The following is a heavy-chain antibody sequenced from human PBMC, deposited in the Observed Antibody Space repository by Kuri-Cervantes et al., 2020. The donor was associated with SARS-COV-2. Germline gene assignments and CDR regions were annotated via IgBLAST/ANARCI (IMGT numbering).Heavy chain of an antibody. D-gene: IGHD5-12*01. CDR1: GYTFTSYG. J-gene: IGHJ3*02. Sequence: ASVKVSCKASGYTFTSYGTSWVRQAPGQGLEWMGWINPDSGGSNFAQKFQGRVTMTRDTSITTAFMELSSLRSDDTAVYYCARGGYRAFDIWGLGTRVTVSS. CDR3: ARGGYRAFDI. CDR2: INPDSGGS. V-gene: IGHV1-2*02.